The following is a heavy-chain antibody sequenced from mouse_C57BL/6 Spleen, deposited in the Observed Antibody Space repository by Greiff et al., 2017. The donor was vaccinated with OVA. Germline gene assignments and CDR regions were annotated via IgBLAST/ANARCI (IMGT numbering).Heavy chain of an antibody. Sequence: EVQRVESGGGLVKPGGSLKLSCAASGFTFSSYTMSWVRQTPEKRLEWVATISGGGGNTYYPDSVKGRFTISRDNAKNTLYLQMSSLRSEDTALYYCARHGNFDVWGTGTTVTVSS. CDR1: GFTFSSYT. CDR3: ARHGNFDV. V-gene: IGHV5-9*01. D-gene: IGHD4-1*01. J-gene: IGHJ1*03. CDR2: ISGGGGNT.